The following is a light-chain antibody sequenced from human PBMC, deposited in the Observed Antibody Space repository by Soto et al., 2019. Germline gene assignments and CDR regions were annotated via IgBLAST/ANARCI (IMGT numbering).Light chain of an antibody. V-gene: IGLV2-14*01. CDR1: STDVGAYNY. CDR2: EVS. CDR3: NSYTTMNTYV. Sequence: QSVLTQPASVSGSPGQSITISCTGSSTDVGAYNYVSRYQQYPGQAPNLLIYEVSRRPSGFSHRFSGSKSVNTASLTISGLQAEDEAHYYCNSYTTMNTYVFGNGTKVTVL. J-gene: IGLJ1*01.